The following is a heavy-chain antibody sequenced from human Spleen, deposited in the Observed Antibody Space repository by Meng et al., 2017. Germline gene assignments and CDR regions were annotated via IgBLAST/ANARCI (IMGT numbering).Heavy chain of an antibody. D-gene: IGHD6-19*01. CDR3: VRSSGWVRTGFDP. V-gene: IGHV4-39*01. CDR2: IGHSGIT. CDR1: GGSIRTSGYY. Sequence: QPQLQESGPGLVKPSQALALTCSVSGGSIRTSGYYWGWIRQPPGTGLEWIGSIGHSGITYYTPSLKSRVTVSINTSKSQFSLKLTSVTAADTAVYYCVRSSGWVRTGFDPWGQGTLVTVSS. J-gene: IGHJ5*02.